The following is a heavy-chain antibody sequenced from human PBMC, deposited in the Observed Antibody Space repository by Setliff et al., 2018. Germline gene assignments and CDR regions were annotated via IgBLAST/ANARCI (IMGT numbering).Heavy chain of an antibody. D-gene: IGHD2-8*01. CDR3: ARLVRYCSTIACQRASGDEH. CDR2: YSPYNGKT. Sequence: GASVKVSCKASGSTFTDSIVNWVRQAPGQGLEWVGWYSPYNGKTYSAQKFQGRVTLSTDTSTTTAYMELRSLTSGDTAMYYCARLVRYCSTIACQRASGDEHWGQGTLVTVSS. J-gene: IGHJ4*02. CDR1: GSTFTDSI. V-gene: IGHV1-18*01.